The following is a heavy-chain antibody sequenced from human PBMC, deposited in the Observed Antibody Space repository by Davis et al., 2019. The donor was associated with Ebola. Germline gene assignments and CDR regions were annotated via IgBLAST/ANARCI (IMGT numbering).Heavy chain of an antibody. D-gene: IGHD7-27*01. CDR1: GFTFSSYA. Sequence: GESLKIPCAASGFTFSSYAMSWIRQAPGVGLEWVSAISGNSGSTHYADPVKGRFTISRDNPNNILYLQMNSLRAEDTAVYYCATRTGEGYWGQGTLVTVSS. J-gene: IGHJ4*02. CDR2: ISGNSGST. V-gene: IGHV3-23*01. CDR3: ATRTGEGY.